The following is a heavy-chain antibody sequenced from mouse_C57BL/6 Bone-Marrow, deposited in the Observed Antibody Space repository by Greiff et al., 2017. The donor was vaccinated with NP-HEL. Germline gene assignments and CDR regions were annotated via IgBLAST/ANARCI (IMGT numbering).Heavy chain of an antibody. V-gene: IGHV1-74*01. CDR3: EKGDGYYFYYFDY. CDR1: GYTFTSYW. J-gene: IGHJ2*01. Sequence: VQLQQPGAELVKPGASVKVSCTASGYTFTSYWMHWVQQRPGQGLEWIGRIHPSDSDTTSNQKFKGKSPLTVDKSSSTAYMQLIRLRSEDSAVYYWEKGDGYYFYYFDYWGQGTTLTVSS. D-gene: IGHD2-3*01. CDR2: IHPSDSDT.